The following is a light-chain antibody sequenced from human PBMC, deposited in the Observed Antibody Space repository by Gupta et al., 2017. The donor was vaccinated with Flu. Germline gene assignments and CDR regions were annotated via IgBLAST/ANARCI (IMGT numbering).Light chain of an antibody. CDR1: QSVSGRF. Sequence: ETVLTQSPDTLSLSPGERATLSCRASQSVSGRFLAWYQQKPGQTPRLLIYGAFNRATGIPDRFSGSGSGTDFSLTISGLEPEDFALYYCQQYGDSPPTWTFGQGTKVEI. CDR3: QQYGDSPPTWT. J-gene: IGKJ1*01. CDR2: GAF. V-gene: IGKV3-20*01.